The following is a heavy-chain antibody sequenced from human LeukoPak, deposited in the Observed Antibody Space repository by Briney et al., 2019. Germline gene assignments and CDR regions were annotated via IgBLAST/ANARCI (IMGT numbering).Heavy chain of an antibody. J-gene: IGHJ4*02. Sequence: GGSLRLSCAASGFSFSTFNMNWVRQAPGKGLEWVSCISGSSSYIYYAESVKGRFAISRDNAKNSLYLQMNSLSADDTAVYYCARDSEYFETSGLYGWGFDYWGQGALVTVSS. D-gene: IGHD3-10*01. V-gene: IGHV3-21*01. CDR1: GFSFSTFN. CDR3: ARDSEYFETSGLYGWGFDY. CDR2: ISGSSSYI.